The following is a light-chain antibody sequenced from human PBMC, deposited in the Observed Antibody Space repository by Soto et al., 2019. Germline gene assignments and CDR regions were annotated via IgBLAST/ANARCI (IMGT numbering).Light chain of an antibody. V-gene: IGLV2-23*01. CDR3: SSYAGSSTVV. Sequence: QSALTQPASVSGSPGQSITISCTGTNSDVGSYNLVSWYQQHPGKAPKLMIYEGTKRPSGVSNRFSGSKSGNTASLTISGLQAEDEADYYCSSYAGSSTVVFGGGTKLTVL. CDR1: NSDVGSYNL. CDR2: EGT. J-gene: IGLJ3*02.